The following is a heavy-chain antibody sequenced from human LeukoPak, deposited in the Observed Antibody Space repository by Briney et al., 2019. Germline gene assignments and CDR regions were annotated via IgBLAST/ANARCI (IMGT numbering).Heavy chain of an antibody. V-gene: IGHV3-48*01. CDR2: ISSSSSTI. CDR3: TTPLYGDYADWYFDL. Sequence: PGGSLRLSCAASGFTFSSYSMNWVRQAPGKGLEWVSYISSSSSTIYYADSVKGRFTISRDNAKNSLYLQMNSLKTEDTAVYYCTTPLYGDYADWYFDLWGRGTLVTVSS. CDR1: GFTFSSYS. J-gene: IGHJ2*01. D-gene: IGHD4-17*01.